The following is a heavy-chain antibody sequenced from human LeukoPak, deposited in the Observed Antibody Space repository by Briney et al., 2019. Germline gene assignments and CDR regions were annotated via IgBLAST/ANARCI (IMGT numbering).Heavy chain of an antibody. CDR3: ASQLPAITMVRGMTFDY. D-gene: IGHD3-10*01. V-gene: IGHV4-39*01. J-gene: IGHJ4*02. CDR1: GGSISSSSYY. Sequence: PSETLSLTCTVSGGSISSSSYYWGWIRQPPGKGLEWIGSIYYSGSTYYNPALKSRVTISVDTSKNQFSLKLSSVTAADTAVYYCASQLPAITMVRGMTFDYWGLGTLVTVSS. CDR2: IYYSGST.